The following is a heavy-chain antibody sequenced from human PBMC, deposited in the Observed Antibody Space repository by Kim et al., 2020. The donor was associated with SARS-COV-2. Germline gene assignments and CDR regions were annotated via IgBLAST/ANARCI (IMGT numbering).Heavy chain of an antibody. CDR3: ARCGRITMIVVVIKNGFSWFDP. V-gene: IGHV4-39*01. CDR1: GGSISSSSYY. Sequence: SETLSLTCTVSGGSISSSSYYWGWIRQPPGKGLEWIGSIYYSGSTYYNPSLKSRVTISVDTSKNQFSLKLSSVTAADTAVYYCARCGRITMIVVVIKNGFSWFDPWGQGTLVTVSS. CDR2: IYYSGST. J-gene: IGHJ5*02. D-gene: IGHD3-22*01.